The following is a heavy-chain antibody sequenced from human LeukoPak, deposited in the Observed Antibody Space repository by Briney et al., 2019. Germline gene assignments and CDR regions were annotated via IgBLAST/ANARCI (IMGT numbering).Heavy chain of an antibody. CDR1: GFTFSSYW. V-gene: IGHV3-7*01. J-gene: IGHJ4*02. CDR2: IKQDGSEK. D-gene: IGHD2-21*02. Sequence: GGSLRLSCAASGFTFSSYWMNWVRQAPGKGLEWVANIKQDGSEKYYVDSVKGRFTISRDNARNSLFLQMSNLRAEDTAVYYCTRGDGYWGQGTLVTVSS. CDR3: TRGDGY.